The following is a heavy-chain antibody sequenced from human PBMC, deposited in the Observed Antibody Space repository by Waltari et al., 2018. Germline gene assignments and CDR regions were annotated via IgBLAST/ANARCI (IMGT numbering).Heavy chain of an antibody. CDR2: LKRKAEGGTT. CDR1: GFTFANAW. CDR3: TTEGGRTWPMY. V-gene: IGHV3-15*01. D-gene: IGHD2-2*01. J-gene: IGHJ4*02. Sequence: EVQLVESGGGLVKPGDSLRLSCVASGFTFANAWITWVRQAPGKGLEWVGHLKRKAEGGTTDYAAPVKDRFAISRDDSKDTAYLQMNSLKTEDTAMYFCTTEGGRTWPMYWGQGTLVTVSS.